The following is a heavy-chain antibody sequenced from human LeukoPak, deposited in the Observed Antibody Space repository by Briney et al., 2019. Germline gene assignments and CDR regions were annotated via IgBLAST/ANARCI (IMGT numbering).Heavy chain of an antibody. CDR1: GASISRYY. D-gene: IGHD2-2*01. Sequence: SETLSLTCTVSGASISRYYWSWIRQPPGKGLEWIGYISYSGSTNYNPSLKSRVTISVDTSKNQFSLKLSSVTAADTAVYYCARDWSTQAPAAIGAFDYWGQGTLVTVSS. CDR2: ISYSGST. CDR3: ARDWSTQAPAAIGAFDY. V-gene: IGHV4-59*12. J-gene: IGHJ4*02.